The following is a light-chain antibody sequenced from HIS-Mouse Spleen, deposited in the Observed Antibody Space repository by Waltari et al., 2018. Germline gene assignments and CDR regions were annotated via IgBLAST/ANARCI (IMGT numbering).Light chain of an antibody. CDR2: DVS. Sequence: QSALTQPRSVSGSPGQSVPISCTGTSSDVGGYNYVSWYQQHPGKAPKLMIYDVSKRPSGVPDRFSGSKSGNTASLTISGHQAEDEADYYCCSYAGSYTVVFGGGTKLTVL. CDR3: CSYAGSYTVV. V-gene: IGLV2-11*01. J-gene: IGLJ2*01. CDR1: SSDVGGYNY.